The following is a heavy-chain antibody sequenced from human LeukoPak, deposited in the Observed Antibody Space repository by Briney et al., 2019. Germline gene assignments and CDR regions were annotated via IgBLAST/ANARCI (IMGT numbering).Heavy chain of an antibody. D-gene: IGHD2-15*01. CDR2: IFSGGTT. J-gene: IGHJ4*02. CDR3: ARLGSSLPFDY. CDR1: GFTVSSNY. Sequence: GGSLRLSCAASGFTVSSNYMSWVRQAPGKGLAWVSVIFSGGTTYSADSVKGRFTISRDKSKNTVYLQMNSLRAEDTAVYYCARLGSSLPFDYWGQGTLVTVSS. V-gene: IGHV3-66*04.